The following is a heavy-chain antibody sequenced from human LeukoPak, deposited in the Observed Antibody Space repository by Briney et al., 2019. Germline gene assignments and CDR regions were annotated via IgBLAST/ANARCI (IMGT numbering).Heavy chain of an antibody. CDR3: ARDLSGYDSLWDY. J-gene: IGHJ4*02. V-gene: IGHV3-48*04. CDR2: ISSSSSTI. CDR1: GFTFSSYS. D-gene: IGHD5-12*01. Sequence: GGSLRLSCAASGFTFSSYSMNWVRQAPGKGLEWVSYISSSSSTIYYADSVKGRFTISRDNAKKSLYLQMNSLRAEDTAVCYCARDLSGYDSLWDYWGQGTLVTVSS.